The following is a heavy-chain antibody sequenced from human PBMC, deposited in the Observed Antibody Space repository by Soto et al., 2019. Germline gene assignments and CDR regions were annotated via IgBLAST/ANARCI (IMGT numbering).Heavy chain of an antibody. V-gene: IGHV1-2*02. CDR2: INPKSGGT. Sequence: QVQLVQSGAEVQKPGASVKVSCKPLGSSFTGHYMIWVRQAPGQGLEWVGWINPKSGGTSYAQKFQGRVAMTRDTSIGAAYMELSDLRSDDPAVYYCARGGTDGDYTGVDHWGQGTLVTVSS. CDR3: ARGGTDGDYTGVDH. J-gene: IGHJ4*02. CDR1: GSSFTGHY. D-gene: IGHD4-17*01.